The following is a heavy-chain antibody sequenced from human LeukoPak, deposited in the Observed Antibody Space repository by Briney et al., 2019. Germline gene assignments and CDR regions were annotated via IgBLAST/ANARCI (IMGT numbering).Heavy chain of an antibody. V-gene: IGHV3-53*01. CDR3: AKDEGSYSSDAFDI. Sequence: PGGSLRLSCAASGFTVSSNYMSWVRQAPGKGLEWVSVIYSGGSTYYADSVKGRFTISRDNSKNTLYLQMNSLRAEDTAVYYCAKDEGSYSSDAFDIWGQGTMVTVSS. CDR2: IYSGGST. J-gene: IGHJ3*02. D-gene: IGHD1-26*01. CDR1: GFTVSSNY.